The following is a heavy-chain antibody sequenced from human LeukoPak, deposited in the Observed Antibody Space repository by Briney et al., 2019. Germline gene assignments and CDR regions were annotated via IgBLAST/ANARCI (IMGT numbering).Heavy chain of an antibody. CDR1: GGSVSSYY. CDR2: IHYSGST. Sequence: SETLSLTCTVSGGSVSSYYWNWIRQPPGKGLEWIGYIHYSGSTNYNPSLKSRVTISVDTSKNQFSLKLNSVTAAATAVYYCARWDSGSYFLDYWGQGTLVTVSS. CDR3: ARWDSGSYFLDY. D-gene: IGHD1-26*01. V-gene: IGHV4-59*02. J-gene: IGHJ4*02.